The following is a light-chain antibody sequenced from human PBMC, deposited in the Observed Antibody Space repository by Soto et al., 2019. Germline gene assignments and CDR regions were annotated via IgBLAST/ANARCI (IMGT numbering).Light chain of an antibody. CDR2: KAT. CDR3: QQYINYPWT. J-gene: IGKJ1*01. V-gene: IGKV1-5*03. Sequence: DIQMTQSTSILSASGGERVTISCRASQRIDTWLAWYQQKPGTAPKLLIYKATTLQSGVPSRFSGSGSGTEFTLAISSLEPDDFAIYYCQQYINYPWTFGQGTKVDIK. CDR1: QRIDTW.